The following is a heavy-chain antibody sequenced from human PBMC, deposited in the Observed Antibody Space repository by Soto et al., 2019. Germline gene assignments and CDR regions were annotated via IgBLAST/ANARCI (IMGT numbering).Heavy chain of an antibody. Sequence: GGSLRLSCAASGFTFSSYSMNWVRQAPGKGLEWVSSISSSSSYIYYADSVKGRFTISRDNAKNSLYLQMNSLRAEDTAVYYCARDVVVPAAMIYYYYGMDVWGQGTTVTVSS. D-gene: IGHD2-2*01. V-gene: IGHV3-21*01. CDR2: ISSSSSYI. CDR1: GFTFSSYS. CDR3: ARDVVVPAAMIYYYYGMDV. J-gene: IGHJ6*02.